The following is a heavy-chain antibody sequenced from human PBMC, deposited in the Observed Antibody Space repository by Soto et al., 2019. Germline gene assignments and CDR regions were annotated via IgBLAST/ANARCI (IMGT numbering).Heavy chain of an antibody. V-gene: IGHV3-11*05. CDR2: ISSSSSVT. J-gene: IGHJ3*02. CDR3: ARASYYGSGSYGLDI. CDR1: GFTFSDYY. Sequence: QVQLVESGGGLVKPGGSLRLSCEASGFTFSDYYMSWIRQSPGKGLECVAYISSSSSVTHFSDSVKGRFTISRDNAKNSVSLQMNSLRAEDTAVYYCARASYYGSGSYGLDIWGQGTMVTVSS. D-gene: IGHD3-10*01.